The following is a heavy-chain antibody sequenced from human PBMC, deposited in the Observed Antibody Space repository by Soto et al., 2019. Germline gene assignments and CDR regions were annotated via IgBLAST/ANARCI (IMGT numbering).Heavy chain of an antibody. D-gene: IGHD4-17*01. J-gene: IGHJ4*02. Sequence: QVQLVQSGAEVKKPGSSVKVSCKASGGTFSSYTISWVRQAPGQGLEWMGRIIPILGIANYAQKFQGRVTITADKSTSTAYMELSSLRSEDTAVYYCARLTTVVTSCIDYWGQGTLVTVSS. CDR2: IIPILGIA. CDR3: ARLTTVVTSCIDY. V-gene: IGHV1-69*02. CDR1: GGTFSSYT.